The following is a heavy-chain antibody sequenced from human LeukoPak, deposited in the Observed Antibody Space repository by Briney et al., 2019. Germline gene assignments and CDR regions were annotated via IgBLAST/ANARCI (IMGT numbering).Heavy chain of an antibody. D-gene: IGHD1-20*01. J-gene: IGHJ5*02. CDR2: MSPNSGNT. CDR3: ARVVSGTYNWFDP. V-gene: IGHV1-8*01. CDR1: GYTLTNYD. Sequence: GASVKVSCKASGYTLTNYDIHWVRQATGQGLEWMGWMSPNSGNTGYVQKFQGRVTMTRNTSISTAYMELSSLRSEDTAVYYCARVVSGTYNWFDPWGQGTLVTVSS.